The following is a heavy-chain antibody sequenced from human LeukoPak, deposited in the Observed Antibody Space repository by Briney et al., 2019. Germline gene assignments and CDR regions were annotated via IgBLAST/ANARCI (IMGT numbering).Heavy chain of an antibody. CDR1: GYSFTSYW. Sequence: GESLKISCKGSGYSFTSYWISWVRQMPGKGLEWMGRIDPGDSYTNYSPSFQGHVTISADKSISTAYLQWSSLKASDTAMYYRAIGYDILTGSFDYWGQGTLVTVSS. V-gene: IGHV5-10-1*01. CDR3: AIGYDILTGSFDY. J-gene: IGHJ4*02. CDR2: IDPGDSYT. D-gene: IGHD3-9*01.